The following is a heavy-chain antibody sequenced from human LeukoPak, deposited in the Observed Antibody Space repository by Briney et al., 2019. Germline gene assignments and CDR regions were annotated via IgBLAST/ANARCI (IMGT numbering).Heavy chain of an antibody. D-gene: IGHD3-22*01. CDR2: INWNGGST. CDR3: ARAHYDSSGYYSLYYYYYMDV. V-gene: IGHV3-20*04. Sequence: GGSLRLSCAASGFTFDDYGMSWVRQAPGKGLEWVSGINWNGGSTVYADSVKGRFTISRDNAKNSLYLQMNSLRAEDTALYYCARAHYDSSGYYSLYYYYYMDVWGKGTTVTVSS. CDR1: GFTFDDYG. J-gene: IGHJ6*03.